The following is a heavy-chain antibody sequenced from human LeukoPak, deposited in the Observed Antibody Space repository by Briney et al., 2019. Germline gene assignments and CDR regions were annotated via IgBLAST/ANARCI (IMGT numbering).Heavy chain of an antibody. CDR1: GFAFSRYW. CDR3: ATDRDNSDWQKRFDS. Sequence: GGSLRLSCAAAGFAFSRYWMNWYRQAPGKGLEWVGNINQDAREINYVDSVRGRFTISRDNAKNSLHLQMNSLRAEDTAVYYCATDRDNSDWQKRFDSWGQGTLVTVSS. V-gene: IGHV3-7*01. D-gene: IGHD2-21*02. CDR2: INQDAREI. J-gene: IGHJ4*02.